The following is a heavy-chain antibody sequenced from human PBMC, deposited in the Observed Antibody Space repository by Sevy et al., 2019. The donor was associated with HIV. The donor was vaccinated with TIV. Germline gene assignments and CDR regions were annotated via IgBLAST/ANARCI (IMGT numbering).Heavy chain of an antibody. V-gene: IGHV1-18*01. D-gene: IGHD6-19*01. Sequence: ASVKVSCKASGYTFTSYGISWVRQAPGQGLEWMGWISAYNGNTNYAQKLQGRVTMTTDTSTSKAYMELRGLRSDDTAGYYGARTLIAVACTLTGDYWGQGTLVTVSS. CDR2: ISAYNGNT. CDR1: GYTFTSYG. J-gene: IGHJ4*02. CDR3: ARTLIAVACTLTGDY.